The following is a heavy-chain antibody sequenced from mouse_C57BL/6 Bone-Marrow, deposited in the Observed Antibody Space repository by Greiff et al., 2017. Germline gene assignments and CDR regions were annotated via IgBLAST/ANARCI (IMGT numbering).Heavy chain of an antibody. J-gene: IGHJ1*03. CDR2: IHPNSGST. Sequence: VQLQQPGAELVKPGASVKLSCKASGYTFTSYWMHWVKQRPGQGLEWIGMIHPNSGSTNYNEKFKSKATLTVDKSSSTAYMQLSSLTSEDSAVYYCASGFITTVDWYFDVWGTGATVTVSA. D-gene: IGHD1-1*01. CDR1: GYTFTSYW. CDR3: ASGFITTVDWYFDV. V-gene: IGHV1-64*01.